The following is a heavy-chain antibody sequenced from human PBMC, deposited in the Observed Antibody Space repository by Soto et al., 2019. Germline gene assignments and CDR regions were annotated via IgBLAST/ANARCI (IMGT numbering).Heavy chain of an antibody. Sequence: SETLSLTCTFSGGSLSSGSYYWSWVRQHPGKGLGWMGYIYYSGSTYYNPSLKSRVTISVDTSKNQFSLKLSSVTAADTAVYYCARSGLLPDSNFGVVSVTSYYYYGMDVWGQGTTVTVSS. D-gene: IGHD3-3*01. V-gene: IGHV4-31*02. J-gene: IGHJ6*02. CDR3: ARSGLLPDSNFGVVSVTSYYYYGMDV. CDR1: GGSLSSGSYY. CDR2: IYYSGST.